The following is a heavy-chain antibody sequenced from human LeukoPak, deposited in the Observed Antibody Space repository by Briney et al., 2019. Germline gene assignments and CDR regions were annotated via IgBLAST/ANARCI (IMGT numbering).Heavy chain of an antibody. J-gene: IGHJ4*02. V-gene: IGHV4-39*07. CDR2: IYYSGST. Sequence: PSETLSLTCAVSGGSLMSSIHYWAWIRQPPGKGLEWIGSIYYSGSTYYNPSLKSRVTISVDTSKNQFSLKLSSVIAADTAVYYCARDPGGSLDYWGQGTLVTVSS. CDR3: ARDPGGSLDY. CDR1: GGSLMSSIHY. D-gene: IGHD1-26*01.